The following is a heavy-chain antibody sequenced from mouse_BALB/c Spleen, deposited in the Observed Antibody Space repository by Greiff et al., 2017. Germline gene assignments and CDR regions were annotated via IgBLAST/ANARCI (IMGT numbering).Heavy chain of an antibody. CDR2: ISSGGSYT. Sequence: EVKLVESGGGLVKPGGSLKLSCAASGFTFSSYAMSWVRQTPEKRLEWVATISSGGSYTFYPDSVKGRFTISRDNAKNTLYLQMSSLRSEDTAMYYCARNYGNSDNAMDYWGQGTSVTVSS. J-gene: IGHJ4*01. CDR3: ARNYGNSDNAMDY. D-gene: IGHD2-1*01. CDR1: GFTFSSYA. V-gene: IGHV5-9-3*01.